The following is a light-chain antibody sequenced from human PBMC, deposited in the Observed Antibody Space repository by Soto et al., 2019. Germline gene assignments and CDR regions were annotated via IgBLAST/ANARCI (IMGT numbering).Light chain of an antibody. J-gene: IGLJ2*01. CDR1: SSDVGSYNF. CDR3: QSYDSSLIGSVV. CDR2: GVS. V-gene: IGLV2-23*02. Sequence: QSALTQPASVSGSPGQSITISCSGTSSDVGSYNFVSWYQQHPGKAPKLMIYGVSKRPSGISNRFSGSKSGNTASLTISGLQAEDEADYYCQSYDSSLIGSVVFGGGTKLTVL.